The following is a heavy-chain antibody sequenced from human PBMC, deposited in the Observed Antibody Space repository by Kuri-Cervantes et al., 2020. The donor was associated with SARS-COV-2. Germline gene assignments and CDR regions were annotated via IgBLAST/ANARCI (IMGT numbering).Heavy chain of an antibody. D-gene: IGHD7-27*01. V-gene: IGHV4-39*01. J-gene: IGHJ6*03. CDR1: GGSISSSSYY. CDR2: IYYSGST. CDR3: ARTQLGMNMDV. Sequence: GSLRLSCTVSGGSISSSSYYWGWIRQPPGKGLEWIGSIYYSGSTYYNSSLKSRVTISVDTSKSQFSLKLSSVTAADTAVYYCARTQLGMNMDVWGKGTTVTVSS.